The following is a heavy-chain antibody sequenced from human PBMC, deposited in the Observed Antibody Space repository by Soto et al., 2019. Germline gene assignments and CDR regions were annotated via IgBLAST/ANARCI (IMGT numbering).Heavy chain of an antibody. D-gene: IGHD4-17*01. CDR2: ISYDGSNK. Sequence: QVQLVESGGGVVQPGRSLRLSCAASGFTFSSYAMHWVRQAPGKGLEWVAVISYDGSNKYYADSVKGRFTISRDNSKNKMYLQMNSLRGEDKAVYYCATDDNMTTVTAYYYYGMDVWGQGTTVTVSS. CDR1: GFTFSSYA. CDR3: ATDDNMTTVTAYYYYGMDV. V-gene: IGHV3-30*14. J-gene: IGHJ6*02.